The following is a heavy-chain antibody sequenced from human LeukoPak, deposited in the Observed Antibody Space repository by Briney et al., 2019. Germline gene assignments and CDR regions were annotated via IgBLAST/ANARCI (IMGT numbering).Heavy chain of an antibody. V-gene: IGHV4-34*01. CDR2: INHSGST. J-gene: IGHJ4*02. CDR1: GGSFSGYY. Sequence: SETLSLTCAVYGGSFSGYYWSWIRQPPGKGLEWIGEINHSGSTNYNPSLKSRVTISVDTSKNQFSLKLSSVTAADTAVYYCARLDATYFDYWGQGTLVTVSS. D-gene: IGHD2-15*01. CDR3: ARLDATYFDY.